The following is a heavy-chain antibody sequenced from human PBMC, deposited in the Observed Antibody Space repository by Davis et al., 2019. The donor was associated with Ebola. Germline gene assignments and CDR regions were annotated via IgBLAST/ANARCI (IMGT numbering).Heavy chain of an antibody. Sequence: PGGSLRLSCAASGFTFSSYAMSWVRQAPGKGLEWVSAISGSGGSTYYADSVKGRFTISRDNSKNTRYLQMNSLRAEETAVYYCAKAIPILVENYFDYWGQGTLVTVSS. J-gene: IGHJ4*02. CDR1: GFTFSSYA. CDR3: AKAIPILVENYFDY. D-gene: IGHD3-9*01. CDR2: ISGSGGST. V-gene: IGHV3-23*01.